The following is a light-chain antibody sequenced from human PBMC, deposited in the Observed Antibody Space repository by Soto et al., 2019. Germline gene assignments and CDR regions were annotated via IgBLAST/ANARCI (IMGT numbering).Light chain of an antibody. CDR1: QSISSW. V-gene: IGKV1-5*03. CDR3: QDYSTTSRT. Sequence: DIQMTQSPSTLSASVGDRVTITCRASQSISSWLAWYQQKPGKAPKLLIYKASTLESGVPSRFSGSGSGTEFTLTIGSLQPDHFATYYCQDYSTTSRTFGQGTKVDIK. CDR2: KAS. J-gene: IGKJ1*01.